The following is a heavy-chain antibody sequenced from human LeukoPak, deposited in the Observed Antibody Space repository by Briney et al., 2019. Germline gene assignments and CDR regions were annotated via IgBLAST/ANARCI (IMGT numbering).Heavy chain of an antibody. J-gene: IGHJ4*02. V-gene: IGHV1-2*02. CDR1: GYTFTGYY. CDR3: ARGLGSGWDFDY. Sequence: ASVKVSCKASGYTFTGYYMHWVRQAPGQGLEWMGWINPNSGGTNYAQKFQGRVTMTRNTSISTAYMELSSLRSEDTAVYYCARGLGSGWDFDYWGQGTLVTVSS. D-gene: IGHD6-19*01. CDR2: INPNSGGT.